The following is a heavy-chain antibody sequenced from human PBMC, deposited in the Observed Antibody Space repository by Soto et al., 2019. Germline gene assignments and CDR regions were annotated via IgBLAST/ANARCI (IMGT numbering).Heavy chain of an antibody. D-gene: IGHD2-2*01. J-gene: IGHJ4*02. CDR3: VTGVLPPDY. Sequence: EVQLVESGGGLVKPGGSLRLSCAASGFTFSNAWMNWVRQAPGKGLEWVGLIKKKSDGGTPDYAAPVQGRFTISRDDSKYMMYLQMNSLKTEDTAVYYCVTGVLPPDYCGRGPLVTVSS. CDR2: IKKKSDGGTP. V-gene: IGHV3-15*01. CDR1: GFTFSNAW.